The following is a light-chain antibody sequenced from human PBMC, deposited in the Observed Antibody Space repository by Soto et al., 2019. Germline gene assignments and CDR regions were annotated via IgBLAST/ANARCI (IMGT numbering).Light chain of an antibody. J-gene: IGKJ3*01. CDR3: QQSYSTLVT. CDR2: TAS. Sequence: DIQMTQSPSSLSASVGDRVTISCRASQNISIYLNWYQQKPGKAPKLLIYTASSLEGGVPSRISGSGSGTDFTLNISSLQPEDSATYYCQQSYSTLVTFGPGTKVDVK. V-gene: IGKV1-39*01. CDR1: QNISIY.